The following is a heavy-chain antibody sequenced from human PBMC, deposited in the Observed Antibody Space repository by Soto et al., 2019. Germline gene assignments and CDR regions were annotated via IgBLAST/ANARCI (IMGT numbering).Heavy chain of an antibody. CDR3: ARVTAPYYYYYYGMDV. D-gene: IGHD5-18*01. CDR1: GGTFSSYA. J-gene: IGHJ6*02. CDR2: IIPIFGTA. V-gene: IGHV1-69*13. Sequence: SVKVACKASGGTFSSYAISWVRQAPGRGLEWMGGIIPIFGTANYAQKFQGRVTITADESTSTAYMELSSLRSEDTAVYYCARVTAPYYYYYYGMDVWGQGTTVTVSS.